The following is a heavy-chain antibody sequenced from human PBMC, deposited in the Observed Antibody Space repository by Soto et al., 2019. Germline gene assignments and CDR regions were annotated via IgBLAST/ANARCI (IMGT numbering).Heavy chain of an antibody. CDR3: ARDRYLTLDNPKRNYYDSSGYQLPLDY. V-gene: IGHV1-2*04. Sequence: QVQLVQSGAEVKKPGASVKVSCKASGYTFTGYYMHWVRQAPGQGLEWMGWINPNSGGTNYAQKFQGWVTMTRDTSISTAYMELSRLRSDDTAVYYCARDRYLTLDNPKRNYYDSSGYQLPLDYWGQGTLVTVSS. CDR1: GYTFTGYY. CDR2: INPNSGGT. D-gene: IGHD3-22*01. J-gene: IGHJ4*02.